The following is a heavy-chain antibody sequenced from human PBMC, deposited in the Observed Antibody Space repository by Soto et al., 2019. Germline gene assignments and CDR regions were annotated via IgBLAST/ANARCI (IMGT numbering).Heavy chain of an antibody. CDR3: AKDLNAYPYYYGSGGEFDY. V-gene: IGHV3-30*18. CDR2: ISYDGSNK. CDR1: GFTFSSYG. D-gene: IGHD3-10*01. J-gene: IGHJ4*02. Sequence: SGGSLRLSCAASGFTFSSYGMHWVRQAPGKGLEWVAVISYDGSNKYYADSVKGRFTISRDNSKNTLYLQMNSLRAEDTAVYYCAKDLNAYPYYYGSGGEFDYWGQGTLVTVSS.